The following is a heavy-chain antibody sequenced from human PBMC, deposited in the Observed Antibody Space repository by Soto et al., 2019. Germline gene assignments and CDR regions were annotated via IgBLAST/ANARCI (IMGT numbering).Heavy chain of an antibody. CDR3: ARFSSSHTNYYYYYGMDV. Sequence: PGGSLRLSCAASGFTFSSYGMHWVRQAPGKGLKWVAVIWYDGSNKYYADSVKGRFTISRDNSKNTLYLQMNSLRAEDTAVYYCARFSSSHTNYYYYYGMDVWGQGTTVTVSS. J-gene: IGHJ6*02. D-gene: IGHD6-13*01. CDR1: GFTFSSYG. CDR2: IWYDGSNK. V-gene: IGHV3-33*01.